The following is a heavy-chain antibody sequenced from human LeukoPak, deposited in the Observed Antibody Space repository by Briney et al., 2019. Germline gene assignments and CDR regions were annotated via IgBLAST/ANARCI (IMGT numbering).Heavy chain of an antibody. V-gene: IGHV4-59*01. CDR2: IDYSGST. D-gene: IGHD6-19*01. CDR1: GGSISSYY. CDR3: AREGKLTGYFGGLGFNY. J-gene: IGHJ4*02. Sequence: SETLSLTCTVSGGSISSYYWSWIRQPPGKGLEWIGNIDYSGSTIFNPALKSRVTVSVDTSKNQFSLNLTSVTAADTAVYFCAREGKLTGYFGGLGFNYWGPGILVTVSS.